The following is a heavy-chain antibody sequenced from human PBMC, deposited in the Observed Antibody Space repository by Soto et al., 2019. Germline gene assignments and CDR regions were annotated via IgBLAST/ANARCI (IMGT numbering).Heavy chain of an antibody. CDR3: ARPTTPYDGFDP. V-gene: IGHV3-33*01. CDR1: GFTFSSYG. D-gene: IGHD1-1*01. J-gene: IGHJ5*02. Sequence: QVQLVESGGGVVQPGRSLRLSCAASGFTFSSYGMHWVRQAPGKGLEWVAVIWYDGSNKYYADSVKGRFTISRDNSKNTLYLQMSSLRAEDTAVYYCARPTTPYDGFDPWGQGTLVTVSS. CDR2: IWYDGSNK.